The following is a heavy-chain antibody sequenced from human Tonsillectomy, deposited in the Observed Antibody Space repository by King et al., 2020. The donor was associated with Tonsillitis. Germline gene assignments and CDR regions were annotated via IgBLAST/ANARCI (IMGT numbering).Heavy chain of an antibody. Sequence: QLQESGPGLVKPSQTLSLTCTVSGGSISSGDYYWSWIRQPPGKGLEWIGYIYYSGSTHYNPSLKSRATISVDTSKNQFSLKLSSMTAADTAVYFCARGSIAAAEIHRLKLFDPWGQGTLVTVS. CDR3: ARGSIAAAEIHRLKLFDP. J-gene: IGHJ5*02. V-gene: IGHV4-30-4*01. CDR2: IYYSGST. D-gene: IGHD6-13*01. CDR1: GGSISSGDYY.